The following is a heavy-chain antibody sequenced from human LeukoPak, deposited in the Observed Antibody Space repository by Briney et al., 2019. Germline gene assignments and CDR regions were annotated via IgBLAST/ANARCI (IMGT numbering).Heavy chain of an antibody. D-gene: IGHD3-10*01. CDR3: ARVGAGSYSYYYYMDV. V-gene: IGHV3-43*01. J-gene: IGHJ6*03. CDR1: GFTFEDYT. CDR2: INWDGDST. Sequence: GGSLRLSCAASGFTFEDYTMHWVRQAPGKGLEWVSLINWDGDSTYYADSVKGRFTISRDNAKNSLYLQMNSLRAEDTAVYYCARVGAGSYSYYYYMDVWGKGTTVTISS.